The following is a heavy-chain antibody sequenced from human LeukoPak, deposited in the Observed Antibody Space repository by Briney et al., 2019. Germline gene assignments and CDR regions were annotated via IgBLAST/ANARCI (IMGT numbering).Heavy chain of an antibody. CDR2: INHSGST. D-gene: IGHD1-14*01. Sequence: SETLSLTCAVYGGSFSGYYWSWIRQPPGKGLEWIGEINHSGSTNYNPSLKSRVTISVDTSKNQFSLKLSSVTAADTAVYYCARADGAKTEYWGQGTLVTVSS. J-gene: IGHJ4*02. CDR1: GGSFSGYY. V-gene: IGHV4-34*01. CDR3: ARADGAKTEY.